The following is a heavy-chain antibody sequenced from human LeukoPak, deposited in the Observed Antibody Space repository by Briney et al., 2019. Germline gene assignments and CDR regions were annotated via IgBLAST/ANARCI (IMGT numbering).Heavy chain of an antibody. J-gene: IGHJ3*02. CDR3: ARGIDAFDI. V-gene: IGHV4-59*12. Sequence: PSETLSLTCTVSGGSISSYYWSWIRQPPGKGLEWIGSIYYSGSTYYNPSLKSRVTISVDTSKNQFSLKLSSVTAADTAVYYCARGIDAFDIWGQGTMVTVSS. CDR1: GGSISSYY. CDR2: IYYSGST.